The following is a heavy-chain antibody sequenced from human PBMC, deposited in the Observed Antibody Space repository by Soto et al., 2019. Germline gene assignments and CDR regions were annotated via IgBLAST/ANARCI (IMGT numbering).Heavy chain of an antibody. D-gene: IGHD2-2*01. CDR1: GYTFTSYD. CDR3: ARGGSSVVPAAYYYYYGMDV. J-gene: IGHJ6*02. Sequence: GESLKISCKASGYTFTSYDINWVRQATGQGLEWMGWMNPNSGNTGYAQKFQGRVTMTRNTSISTAYMELSSLRSEDTAVYYCARGGSSVVPAAYYYYYGMDVWGQGTTVTVSS. V-gene: IGHV1-8*01. CDR2: MNPNSGNT.